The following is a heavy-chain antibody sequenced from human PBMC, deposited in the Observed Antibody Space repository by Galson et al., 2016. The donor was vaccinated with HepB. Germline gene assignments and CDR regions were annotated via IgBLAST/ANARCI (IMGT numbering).Heavy chain of an antibody. J-gene: IGHJ4*02. V-gene: IGHV3-23*01. CDR3: AKNGWFGEEYHFDY. CDR2: ISDSVDST. D-gene: IGHD3-10*01. CDR1: GFPFSSYA. Sequence: SLRLSCAASGFPFSSYAMTWVRQAPGKGLEWVSGISDSVDSTYYADSVKGRFTISRDTSKNTLYLQMNSLRAEDTAVYYCAKNGWFGEEYHFDYWGQGTLVTVSS.